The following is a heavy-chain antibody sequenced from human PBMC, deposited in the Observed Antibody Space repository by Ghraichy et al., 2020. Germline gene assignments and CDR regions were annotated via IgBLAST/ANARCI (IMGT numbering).Heavy chain of an antibody. J-gene: IGHJ4*02. Sequence: GVSLRLSCKGSGFPFSRYGFHWVRRAPGKGLEWVAVRSPDKETKFYADSVRGRFTISRDDSKSTLFLRMNNLRPEDTGIYYCARGDDGSPDSWGPGTQVIVSS. CDR3: ARGDDGSPDS. D-gene: IGHD1-26*01. CDR1: GFPFSRYG. V-gene: IGHV3-33*05. CDR2: RSPDKETK.